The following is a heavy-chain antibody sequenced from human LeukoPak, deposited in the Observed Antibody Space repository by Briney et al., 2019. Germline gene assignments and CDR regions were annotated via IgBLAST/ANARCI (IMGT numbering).Heavy chain of an antibody. J-gene: IGHJ4*02. V-gene: IGHV1-8*01. D-gene: IGHD6-19*01. CDR2: MNPNSGNT. CDR1: GYTFTSYD. CDR3: ARDIAIAVAGDFDY. Sequence: ASVKVSCKASGYTFTSYDINWVRQATGQGLEWMGWMNPNSGNTGYAQKLQGRVTMTTDTSTSTAYMELRSLRSDDTAVYYCARDIAIAVAGDFDYWGQGTLVTVSS.